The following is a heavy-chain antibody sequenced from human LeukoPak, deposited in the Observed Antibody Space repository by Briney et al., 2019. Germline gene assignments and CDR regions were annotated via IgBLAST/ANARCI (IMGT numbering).Heavy chain of an antibody. Sequence: SETLSLTCTVSGDSISSYYWSWIRQPPGKGLEWIGYIYYSGSTSYNPSLKSRVTISVDTSKNQFSLKLSSVTAADTAVYYCARGTMIRVDPWGQGTLVTVSS. D-gene: IGHD3-10*01. CDR3: ARGTMIRVDP. CDR2: IYYSGST. V-gene: IGHV4-59*01. CDR1: GDSISSYY. J-gene: IGHJ5*02.